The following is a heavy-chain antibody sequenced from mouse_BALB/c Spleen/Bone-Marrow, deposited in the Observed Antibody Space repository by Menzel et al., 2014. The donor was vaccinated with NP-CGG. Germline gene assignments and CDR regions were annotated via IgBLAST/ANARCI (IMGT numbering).Heavy chain of an antibody. CDR1: GYTFTSYW. J-gene: IGHJ4*01. CDR3: ARGNPLYAMDY. Sequence: QVQLKDSGAELAKPGASVKMSCKASGYTFTSYWMHWVKQRPGQGLEWIGYINPSTGYTDYNQEFNDKATLTADKSSSTAYMQLSSLTSKDSAVYYCARGNPLYAMDYWGQGPSVTVSS. V-gene: IGHV1-7*01. CDR2: INPSTGYT. D-gene: IGHD2-1*01.